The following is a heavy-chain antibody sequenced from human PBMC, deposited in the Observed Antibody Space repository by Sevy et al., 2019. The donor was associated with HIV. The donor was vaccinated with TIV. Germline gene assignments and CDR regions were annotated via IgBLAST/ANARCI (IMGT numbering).Heavy chain of an antibody. D-gene: IGHD3-10*01. V-gene: IGHV3-7*01. CDR3: ARETGSSHFDY. CDR2: INQDGSEK. Sequence: GGSLRLSCAASGFSLSNYAMSWVRQAPGKGLEWVANINQDGSEKYYVDSVKGRFTISRDNGKNSLYLQMNSLRAEDTAVYYCARETGSSHFDYWGQGTLVTVSS. CDR1: GFSLSNYA. J-gene: IGHJ4*02.